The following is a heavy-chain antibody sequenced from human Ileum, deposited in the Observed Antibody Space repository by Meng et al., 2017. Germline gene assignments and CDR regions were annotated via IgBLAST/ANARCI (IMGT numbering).Heavy chain of an antibody. CDR3: ARGGPWFDP. CDR1: GGVFSGYY. V-gene: IGHV4-34*01. Sequence: WGTGCVSPSETRSLSGAVYGGVFSGYYWRWIRQPPGKGLGWIGEINQSGSTNYNPSLKSRVTISVDTSKNQFSLKLSSVTAADTAVYYCARGGPWFDPWGQGTLVTVSS. CDR2: INQSGST. J-gene: IGHJ5*02.